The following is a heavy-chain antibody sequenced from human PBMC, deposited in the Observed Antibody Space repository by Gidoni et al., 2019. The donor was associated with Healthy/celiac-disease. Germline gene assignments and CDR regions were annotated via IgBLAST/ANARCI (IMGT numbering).Heavy chain of an antibody. CDR1: GFTFSSYA. CDR2: RSYDGSNK. D-gene: IGHD1-26*01. CDR3: ARDPSDSGSYLDY. J-gene: IGHJ4*02. Sequence: QVQLVESGGGVVQPGRSLRLSCAASGFTFSSYAMHWVRQAPGKGLEWVAVRSYDGSNKYYADSVKGRFTISRDNSKNTLYLQMNSLRAEDTAVYYCARDPSDSGSYLDYWGQGTLVTVSS. V-gene: IGHV3-30*01.